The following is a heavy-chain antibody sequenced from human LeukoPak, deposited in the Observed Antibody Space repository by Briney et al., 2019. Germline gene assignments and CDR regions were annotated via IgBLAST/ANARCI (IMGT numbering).Heavy chain of an antibody. CDR3: SRLNSVAGIDF. CDR2: IKSKTDGGTA. D-gene: IGHD6-19*01. V-gene: IGHV3-15*01. Sequence: GGSLRLSCAASGFTFSSACLSWVRQAPGKGLEWVGHIKSKTDGGTADYAAPVKGRFTISRDDSRNTLYLQLKSLRTEDTAVYYCSRLNSVAGIDFWGQGTLVTVSS. J-gene: IGHJ4*02. CDR1: GFTFSSAC.